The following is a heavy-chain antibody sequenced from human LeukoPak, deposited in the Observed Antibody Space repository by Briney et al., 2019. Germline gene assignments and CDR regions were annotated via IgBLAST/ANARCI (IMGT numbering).Heavy chain of an antibody. CDR1: GYTFTSYD. Sequence: ASVKVSCKASGYTFTSYDINWVRQATGQGLEWMGWMNPNSGNTGYAQKFQGRVTMTRNTSISTAYMELSSLRSEDTAVYYCAGETPLGGSGSYYNFFDYWGQGTLVTVSS. CDR2: MNPNSGNT. CDR3: AGETPLGGSGSYYNFFDY. D-gene: IGHD3-10*01. J-gene: IGHJ4*02. V-gene: IGHV1-8*01.